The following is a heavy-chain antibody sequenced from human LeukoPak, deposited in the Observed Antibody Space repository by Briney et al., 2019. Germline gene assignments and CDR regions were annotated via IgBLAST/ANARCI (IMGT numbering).Heavy chain of an antibody. CDR2: ISHDGRRK. CDR3: ARDPSFSRGFNFVLSS. J-gene: IGHJ5*02. D-gene: IGHD5-12*01. Sequence: GGSLRLSCAASGFTFDTYSFHWVRQPPGKGLDWVALISHDGRRKYYADAVKGRFTISRDDSKNTLSLQMNSLRAEDSSTYYCARDPSFSRGFNFVLSSWGQGTPVTVSS. CDR1: GFTFDTYS. V-gene: IGHV3-30*04.